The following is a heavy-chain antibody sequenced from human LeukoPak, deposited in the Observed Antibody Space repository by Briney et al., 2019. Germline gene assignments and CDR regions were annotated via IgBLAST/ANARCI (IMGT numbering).Heavy chain of an antibody. V-gene: IGHV4-39*01. D-gene: IGHD3-10*01. CDR2: IYYSGST. J-gene: IGHJ6*03. CDR3: ARIITVYYMDV. Sequence: SETLSLTCTVSGGSISSSSYYWGWIRQPPGKGLEWIGRIYYSGSTYYNPSLKSRVTIYVDTSKNQFSLKLSSVTAADTAVYYCARIITVYYMDVWGKGTTVTVSS. CDR1: GGSISSSSYY.